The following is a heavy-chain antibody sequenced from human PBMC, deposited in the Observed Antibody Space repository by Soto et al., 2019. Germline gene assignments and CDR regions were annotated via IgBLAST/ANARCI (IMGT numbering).Heavy chain of an antibody. J-gene: IGHJ6*02. CDR1: GFTFSSYG. CDR3: ARESGGVRAAAGDYYYYGMDV. V-gene: IGHV3-33*01. D-gene: IGHD6-13*01. CDR2: IWYDGSNK. Sequence: GGSLRLSCAASGFTFSSYGMHWVRQAPGKGLEWVAVIWYDGSNKYYADSVKGRFTISRDNSKNTLYLQMNSLRAEDTAAYYYARESGGVRAAAGDYYYYGMDVWGQGTTVTVSS.